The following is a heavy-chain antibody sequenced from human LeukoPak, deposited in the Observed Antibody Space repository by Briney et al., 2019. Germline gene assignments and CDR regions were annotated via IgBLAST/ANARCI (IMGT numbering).Heavy chain of an antibody. D-gene: IGHD3-10*01. V-gene: IGHV4-59*01. CDR3: ARSRPMVRGPKYYFDY. Sequence: SETLSLTCTVSGGSISSYYWSWIRQPPGKGLEWIGYIYYSGSTNYNPSLKSRVTISVDTSKNQFSLKLSSVTAADTAVYYCARSRPMVRGPKYYFDYWDQGTLVTVSS. CDR1: GGSISSYY. CDR2: IYYSGST. J-gene: IGHJ4*02.